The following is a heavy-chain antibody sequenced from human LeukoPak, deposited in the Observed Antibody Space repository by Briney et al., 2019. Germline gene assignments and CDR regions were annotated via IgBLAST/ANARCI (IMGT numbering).Heavy chain of an antibody. V-gene: IGHV3-7*01. CDR3: ARGSYSSGYYYYYYMDV. CDR1: GFTFSSYW. CDR2: IKQDGSEK. Sequence: GGSLRLSCAASGFTFSSYWMSWVRQAPGKGLEWVANIKQDGSEKYYVDSVKGRFTISRDNAKNTLYLQMNSLRAEDTAVYYCARGSYSSGYYYYYYMDVWGKGTTVTISS. D-gene: IGHD3-22*01. J-gene: IGHJ6*03.